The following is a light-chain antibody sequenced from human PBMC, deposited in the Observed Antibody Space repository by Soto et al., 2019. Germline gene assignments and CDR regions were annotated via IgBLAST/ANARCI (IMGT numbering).Light chain of an antibody. Sequence: DIQMTQSPSTLSASVGDRVTITCRASQSISSRLAWYQQKPGKAPKLLIYDASSLESGVPSRFSGSGSGTEFTVTISSLQPDDFATYYCQQYNSYSPMYTFGQGTKLEIK. J-gene: IGKJ2*01. CDR1: QSISSR. CDR2: DAS. CDR3: QQYNSYSPMYT. V-gene: IGKV1-5*01.